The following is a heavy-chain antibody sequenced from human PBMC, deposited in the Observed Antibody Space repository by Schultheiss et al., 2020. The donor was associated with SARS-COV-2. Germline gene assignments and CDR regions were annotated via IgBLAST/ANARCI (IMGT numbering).Heavy chain of an antibody. Sequence: GGSLRLSCAASGFTFSSYEINWVRQAPGKGLEWVAVISYDGSNKYYADSVKGRFTISRDNSKNTLYLQMNSLRAEDTAVYYCAKDKGTGTTPGMDVWGQGTTVTVSS. CDR2: ISYDGSNK. CDR1: GFTFSSYE. CDR3: AKDKGTGTTPGMDV. V-gene: IGHV3-30*18. J-gene: IGHJ6*02. D-gene: IGHD1-1*01.